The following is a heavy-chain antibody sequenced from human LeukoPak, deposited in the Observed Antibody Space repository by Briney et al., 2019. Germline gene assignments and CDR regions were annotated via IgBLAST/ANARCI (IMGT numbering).Heavy chain of an antibody. V-gene: IGHV1-18*01. Sequence: GASVKLSCKASGYTFTSYGISWVRQAPGQGLEWMGWISAYNGNTNDAQKLQGRVTMTTNTSTSTAYMELRSMRSDDTAVYYCARNMVRGVADYWGQGILVTVSS. D-gene: IGHD3-10*01. J-gene: IGHJ4*02. CDR2: ISAYNGNT. CDR3: ARNMVRGVADY. CDR1: GYTFTSYG.